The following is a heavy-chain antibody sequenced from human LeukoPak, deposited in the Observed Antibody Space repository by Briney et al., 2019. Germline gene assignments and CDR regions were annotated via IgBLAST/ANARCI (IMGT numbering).Heavy chain of an antibody. CDR3: ARXDSSGYDAFDI. J-gene: IGHJ3*02. D-gene: IGHD3-22*01. Sequence: ASVKVSCKASGYTFTGYYMHWVRQAPGQGLEWMGWINPNSGGTNYAQKFQGRVTMTRDTSISTAYTELSRLRSDDTAVYYCARXDSSGYDAFDIWGQGTMVTVSS. CDR1: GYTFTGYY. CDR2: INPNSGGT. V-gene: IGHV1-2*02.